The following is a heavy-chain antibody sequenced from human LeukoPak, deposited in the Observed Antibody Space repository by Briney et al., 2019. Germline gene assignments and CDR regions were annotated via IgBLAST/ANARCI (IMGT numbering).Heavy chain of an antibody. V-gene: IGHV1-69*05. CDR1: GGTFSSYA. Sequence: ASVKVSCKASGGTFSSYAISWVRQAPGQGLEWMGGIIPIFGTAKYAQKFQGRVTISTDESTSTAYIELSSLRSEDTAIYYCAKYDHLYNWFDPWGQGTLVTVSS. CDR2: IIPIFGTA. J-gene: IGHJ5*02. D-gene: IGHD3-16*01. CDR3: AKYDHLYNWFDP.